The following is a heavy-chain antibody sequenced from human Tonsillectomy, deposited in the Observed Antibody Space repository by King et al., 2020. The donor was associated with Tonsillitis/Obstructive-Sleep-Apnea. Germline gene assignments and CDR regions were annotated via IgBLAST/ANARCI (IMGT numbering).Heavy chain of an antibody. D-gene: IGHD6-6*01. Sequence: QLQESGPGLVKPSETLSLTCTVSGGSISSSSYYWGWIRQPPGKGLEWIGSIYYSGSTYYNPSLKSRVTISVDTSKNQFSLKLSPVTAADTAVYYCARQVKIAARPGWFDPWGQGTLVTVSS. CDR2: IYYSGST. CDR1: GGSISSSSYY. CDR3: ARQVKIAARPGWFDP. V-gene: IGHV4-39*01. J-gene: IGHJ5*02.